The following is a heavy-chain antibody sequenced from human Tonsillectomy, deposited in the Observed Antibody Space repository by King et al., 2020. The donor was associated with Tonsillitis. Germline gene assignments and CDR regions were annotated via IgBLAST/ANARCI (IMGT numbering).Heavy chain of an antibody. D-gene: IGHD3-3*01. CDR2: ISSSGSTV. J-gene: IGHJ4*02. CDR3: ARVLLWCDFWIGYSYFDY. V-gene: IGHV3-48*03. Sequence: QLVQSGGGLVQPGGSLRLSCAASGFTFSTYERNWVRQAPGKGLEWVSYISSSGSTVYYADSVKGRFTISRDNAKNSLYLQMNSLRAEDTAVYYFARVLLWCDFWIGYSYFDYWGRGTLVTVSS. CDR1: GFTFSTYE.